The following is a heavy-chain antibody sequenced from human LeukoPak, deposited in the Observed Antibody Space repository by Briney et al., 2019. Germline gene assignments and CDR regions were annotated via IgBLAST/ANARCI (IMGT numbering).Heavy chain of an antibody. V-gene: IGHV3-23*01. CDR2: ISDSGGST. CDR3: AKRGVVIRVILVGFHKEAYYFDS. D-gene: IGHD3-22*01. J-gene: IGHJ4*02. CDR1: GITLSNYG. Sequence: GGSLRLSCAVSGITLSNYGMSWVRQAPGKGLEWVAGISDSGGSTNYADSVKGRFTISRDNPKNTLYPQMNSLRAEDTAVYFCAKRGVVIRVILVGFHKEAYYFDSWGQGALVTVSS.